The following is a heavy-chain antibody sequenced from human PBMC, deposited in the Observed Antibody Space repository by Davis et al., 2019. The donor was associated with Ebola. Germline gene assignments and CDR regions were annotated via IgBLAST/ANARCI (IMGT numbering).Heavy chain of an antibody. CDR3: ARPIWGDILTEGMDV. CDR1: GGSISSSNW. CDR2: IYHSGST. V-gene: IGHV4-4*02. J-gene: IGHJ6*02. D-gene: IGHD3-9*01. Sequence: MPSETLSLTCAVSGGSISSSNWWSWVRQPPGKGLEWIGEIYHSGSTNYNPSLKSRVTISVDKSKNQFSLKLSSVTAADTAVYYCARPIWGDILTEGMDVWGQGTTVTVSS.